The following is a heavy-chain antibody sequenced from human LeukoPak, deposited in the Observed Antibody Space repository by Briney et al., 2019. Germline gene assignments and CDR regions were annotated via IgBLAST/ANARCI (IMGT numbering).Heavy chain of an antibody. V-gene: IGHV1-69*04. J-gene: IGHJ3*02. D-gene: IGHD3-22*01. Sequence: GSSVKVSCKASGGTFSSYAISWVRQAPGQGLEWMGRIIPILGIANYAQKFQGRVTITADKSTSTAYMELSSLRSEDTAVYYCARDPRTYYYDSSGYSEHAFDIWGQGTMVTVSS. CDR1: GGTFSSYA. CDR3: ARDPRTYYYDSSGYSEHAFDI. CDR2: IIPILGIA.